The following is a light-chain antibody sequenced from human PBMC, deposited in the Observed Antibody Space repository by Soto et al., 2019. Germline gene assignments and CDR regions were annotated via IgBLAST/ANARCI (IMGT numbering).Light chain of an antibody. CDR3: SSYTSSSTRV. CDR2: EVS. CDR1: SSDVGGYNY. V-gene: IGLV2-14*01. Sequence: QSALNQPASVAGSPGQSITISCTGTSSDVGGYNYVSWYQQHPGKAPKLMIYEVSNRPSGVSNRFSGAKSGNTDSLTISGLQAEDEADYYCSSYTSSSTRVFGGGTQLTVL. J-gene: IGLJ3*02.